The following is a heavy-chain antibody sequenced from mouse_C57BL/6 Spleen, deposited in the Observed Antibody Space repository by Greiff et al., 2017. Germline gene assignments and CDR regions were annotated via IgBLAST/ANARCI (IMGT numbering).Heavy chain of an antibody. V-gene: IGHV14-4*01. J-gene: IGHJ4*01. CDR1: GFNIKDDY. CDR3: THGNYDAMDY. D-gene: IGHD2-1*01. CDR2: IDPENGDT. Sequence: EVQVVESGAELVRPGASVKLSCTASGFNIKDDYMHWVKQRPEQGLEWIGWIDPENGDTEYASKFQGKATITADTSSNTAYLQLSSLTSEDTAVYYCTHGNYDAMDYWGQGTSVTVSS.